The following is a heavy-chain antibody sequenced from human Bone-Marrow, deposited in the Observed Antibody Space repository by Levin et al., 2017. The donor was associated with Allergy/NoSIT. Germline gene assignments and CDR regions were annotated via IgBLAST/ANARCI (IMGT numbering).Heavy chain of an antibody. D-gene: IGHD1-1*01. V-gene: IGHV3-53*01. J-gene: IGHJ4*02. CDR2: IYRGDHGGTT. Sequence: PGGSLRLSCAASGFTVTTNYMSWVRQAPGKGLEWVSVIYRGDHGGTTYYADSVRGRFTISRDSSNNTLYLQMNSLRAEDTAVYYCARELGDDANDALRYWGQGTLVTVSS. CDR3: ARELGDDANDALRY. CDR1: GFTVTTNY.